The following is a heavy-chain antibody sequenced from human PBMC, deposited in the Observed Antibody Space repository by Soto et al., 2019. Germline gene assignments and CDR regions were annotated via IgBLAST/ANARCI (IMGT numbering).Heavy chain of an antibody. J-gene: IGHJ4*02. CDR1: GYTFTSYD. CDR3: ARGLPGIAVAGPVRARGRSQNGGPKMGY. Sequence: GASVKVSCKASGYTFTSYDINWVRQATGQGLEWMGWMNPNSGNTGYAQKFQGRVTMTRNTSISTAYMELSSLRSEDTAVYYCARGLPGIAVAGPVRARGRSQNGGPKMGYWGQGTLVTVSS. D-gene: IGHD6-19*01. V-gene: IGHV1-8*01. CDR2: MNPNSGNT.